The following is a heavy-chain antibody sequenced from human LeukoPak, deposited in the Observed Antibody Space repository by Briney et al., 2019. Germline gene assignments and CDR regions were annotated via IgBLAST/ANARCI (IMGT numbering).Heavy chain of an antibody. CDR3: ATEPAADYDASGRLDY. V-gene: IGHV4-4*07. CDR2: IYTSGST. J-gene: IGHJ4*02. Sequence: SETLSLTCTVSGGSMSSYYWSWIRQPAGKGLEWIGRIYTSGSTNYNPSLKSRVTMSLDTSKNQFSLNLNSLTAADTAVYYCATEPAADYDASGRLDYWGREILVTVSS. CDR1: GGSMSSYY. D-gene: IGHD3-22*01.